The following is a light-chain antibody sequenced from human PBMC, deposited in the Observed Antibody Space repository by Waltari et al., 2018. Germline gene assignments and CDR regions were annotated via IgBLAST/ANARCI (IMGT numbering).Light chain of an antibody. J-gene: IGLJ3*02. V-gene: IGLV3-25*03. Sequence: SSELTQPPSVSVSPGQTARISCSRDALPKQYGYWYQQKPSQAPMLVKYRDTERPTGIPELFAGFSSGTTVTLTISGVQAEDEADYYCQSADSSGTYWEFGGGTKLTVL. CDR1: ALPKQY. CDR2: RDT. CDR3: QSADSSGTYWE.